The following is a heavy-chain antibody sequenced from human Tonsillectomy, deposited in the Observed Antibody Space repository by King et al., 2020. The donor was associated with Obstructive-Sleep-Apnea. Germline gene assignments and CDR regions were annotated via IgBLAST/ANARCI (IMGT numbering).Heavy chain of an antibody. CDR1: GVSLTSGGYF. D-gene: IGHD3-9*01. CDR3: ARESPALYDILTGYFDY. V-gene: IGHV4-31*03. CDR2: IYYTGSP. J-gene: IGHJ4*02. Sequence: VQLQESGPGLVKPSQTLSLTCTVSGVSLTSGGYFWSWIRQHPGKGLEWIGYIYYTGSPNYNPSLKSRVSMSMDTSKNHFSLKLKSVTAADTAVYYCARESPALYDILTGYFDYWGQGTPVTVSS.